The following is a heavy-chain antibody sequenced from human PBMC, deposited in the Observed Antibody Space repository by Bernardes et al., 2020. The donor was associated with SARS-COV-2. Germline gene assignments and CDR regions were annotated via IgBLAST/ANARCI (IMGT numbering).Heavy chain of an antibody. Sequence: GGSLRLSCAASGFTFSNYSMNWVRQAPGKGLEWVSYISSSSSPIYYADSVKGRFTISRDNAKNSLYLQMNSLRAEDTAVYYCARGGRSDWGYWGQGSLVTVSS. D-gene: IGHD3-9*01. CDR2: ISSSSSPI. J-gene: IGHJ4*02. CDR1: GFTFSNYS. V-gene: IGHV3-48*01. CDR3: ARGGRSDWGY.